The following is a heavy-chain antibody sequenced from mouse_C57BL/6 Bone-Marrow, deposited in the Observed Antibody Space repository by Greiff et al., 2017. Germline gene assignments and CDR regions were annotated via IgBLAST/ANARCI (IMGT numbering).Heavy chain of an antibody. V-gene: IGHV1-74*01. CDR2: IHPSDSDP. J-gene: IGHJ2*01. CDR3: ARLHYYGSSADY. D-gene: IGHD1-1*01. CDR1: GYTFTSYW. Sequence: QVQLQQPGAELVKPGASVKVSCKASGYTFTSYWMHWVTQRPGQGLEWIGRIHPSDSDPTYNQKFKGKATLTVDKSSSTAYMQRSSLTSEDSAVYYGARLHYYGSSADYWGQGTTLTVSS.